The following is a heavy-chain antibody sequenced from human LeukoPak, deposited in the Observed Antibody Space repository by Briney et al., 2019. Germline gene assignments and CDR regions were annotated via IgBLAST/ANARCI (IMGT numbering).Heavy chain of an antibody. Sequence: GGSLRLSCAASGFTFNKYAMHWVRQAPGKGLEWVAVVSYLGNDKFYADSVKGRFTISKDNSNNTVYLEINSLRSEDTAVYYCARPLERRLIHYFDFWGPGTLVAVSS. J-gene: IGHJ4*02. CDR2: VSYLGNDK. CDR3: ARPLERRLIHYFDF. D-gene: IGHD6-25*01. CDR1: GFTFNKYA. V-gene: IGHV3-30-3*01.